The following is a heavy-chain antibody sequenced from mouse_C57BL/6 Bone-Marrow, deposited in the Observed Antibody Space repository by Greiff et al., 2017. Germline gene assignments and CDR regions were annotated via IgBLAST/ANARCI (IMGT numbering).Heavy chain of an antibody. J-gene: IGHJ4*01. CDR1: GYTFTDYY. CDR2: INPNNGGT. V-gene: IGHV1-26*01. Sequence: EVKLQQSGPELVKPGASVKISCKASGYTFTDYYMNWVKQSHGKSLEWIGDINPNNGGTSYNQKFKGKATLTVDKSSSTAYMELRSLTSEDSAVYYCARRGYGSSYVYYAMDYWGQGTSVTVSS. CDR3: ARRGYGSSYVYYAMDY. D-gene: IGHD1-1*01.